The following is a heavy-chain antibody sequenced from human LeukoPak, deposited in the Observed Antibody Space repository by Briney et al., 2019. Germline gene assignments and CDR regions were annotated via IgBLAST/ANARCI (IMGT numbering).Heavy chain of an antibody. Sequence: SETLSLTCAVYGGSFSGYYWSWIRQPPGKGLEWIGEINHSGSTNYNPSLKSRDTISVDTSKNQFSLKLSSVTAADTAVYYCARGPAAVDYWGQGTLVTVSS. D-gene: IGHD2-2*01. CDR3: ARGPAAVDY. V-gene: IGHV4-34*01. CDR1: GGSFSGYY. J-gene: IGHJ4*02. CDR2: INHSGST.